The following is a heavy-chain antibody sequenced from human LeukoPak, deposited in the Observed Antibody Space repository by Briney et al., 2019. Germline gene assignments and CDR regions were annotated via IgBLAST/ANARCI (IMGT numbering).Heavy chain of an antibody. V-gene: IGHV3-7*01. CDR2: IKQDGTEK. Sequence: GGSLRLSCAASGFTFSSYRMSWVRQAPGKGLEWVANIKQDGTEKYYVDSVKGRFTISRDNAKSSLYLQMNSLRAEDTAVYYCARDVEVSKFWSGCNHWGQGTLVTVSS. CDR3: ARDVEVSKFWSGCNH. J-gene: IGHJ5*02. D-gene: IGHD3-3*01. CDR1: GFTFSSYR.